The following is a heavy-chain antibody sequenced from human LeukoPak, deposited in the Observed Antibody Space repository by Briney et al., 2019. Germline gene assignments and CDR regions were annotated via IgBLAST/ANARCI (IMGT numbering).Heavy chain of an antibody. CDR2: IKKDGSEE. Sequence: SGESLRLSCAASEFTLNSYLMSWVRQAPGRGLEWVANIKKDGSEESYLDSVKGRFTVSRDNAKNSLFLQMNSLRGEDTAVYYCARSNPNRNALDLWGQGTMVTISS. J-gene: IGHJ3*01. V-gene: IGHV3-7*01. CDR3: ARSNPNRNALDL. CDR1: EFTLNSYL. D-gene: IGHD1-14*01.